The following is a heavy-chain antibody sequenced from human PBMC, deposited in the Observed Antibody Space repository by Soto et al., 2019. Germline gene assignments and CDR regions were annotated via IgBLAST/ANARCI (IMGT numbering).Heavy chain of an antibody. CDR2: IIPVLGIT. CDR3: ARIPAYQQLVRGYYGMGV. J-gene: IGHJ6*02. CDR1: GITSSSYT. V-gene: IGHV1-69*02. Sequence: QVQLVQSGAEVKKPGSSVKVSCKASGITSSSYTITWVRQAPGQGLEWMGRIIPVLGITNYAQKFQGRVTFSADKATNTAYMELSRLRSEDTGVYFCARIPAYQQLVRGYYGMGVWGQGTTVTVSS. D-gene: IGHD6-13*01.